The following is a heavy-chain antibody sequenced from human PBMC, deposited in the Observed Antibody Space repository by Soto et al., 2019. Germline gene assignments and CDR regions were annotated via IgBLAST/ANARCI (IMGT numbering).Heavy chain of an antibody. J-gene: IGHJ4*02. V-gene: IGHV3-66*01. CDR2: IYSDGST. CDR3: ARDGSSWYFELDY. CDR1: GFTVSSNY. D-gene: IGHD6-13*01. Sequence: PGGSLRLSCAASGFTVSSNYMTWVRQAPGKGLEWVSLIYSDGSTYYADSVKGRLTISRDSSKNTLYLQLNSLRAEDTAVYYCARDGSSWYFELDYWGQGTLVTVSS.